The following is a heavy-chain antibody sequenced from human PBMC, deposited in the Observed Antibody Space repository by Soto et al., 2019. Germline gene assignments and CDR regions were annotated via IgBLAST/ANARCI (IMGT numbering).Heavy chain of an antibody. D-gene: IGHD2-8*01. CDR1: GGTFSSYA. CDR3: ALGYCTNGVCHPFDY. Sequence: GASVKVSCKASGGTFSSYAISWVRQAPGQGLEWMGGIIPIFGTANYAQKFQGRVTITADESTSTTYMELSSLRSEDTAVYYCALGYCTNGVCHPFDYWGQRTPVTVSS. J-gene: IGHJ4*02. V-gene: IGHV1-69*13. CDR2: IIPIFGTA.